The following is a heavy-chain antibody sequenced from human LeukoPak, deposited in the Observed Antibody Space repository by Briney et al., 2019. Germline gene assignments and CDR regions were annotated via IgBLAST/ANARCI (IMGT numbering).Heavy chain of an antibody. V-gene: IGHV3-30*04. CDR2: ISYDGSNK. Sequence: PGGSLRLSCTVSGFTFSSYAMHWVRQAPGKGLEWVAVISYDGSNKYYADSVKGRFTISRDNSKNTLYLQMNSLRAEDTAVYYCARDPPYYYDSSGYFGAFDIWGQGTMVTVSS. D-gene: IGHD3-22*01. CDR1: GFTFSSYA. J-gene: IGHJ3*02. CDR3: ARDPPYYYDSSGYFGAFDI.